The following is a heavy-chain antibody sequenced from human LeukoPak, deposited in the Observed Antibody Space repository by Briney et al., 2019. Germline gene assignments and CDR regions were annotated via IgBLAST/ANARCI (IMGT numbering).Heavy chain of an antibody. CDR3: AREDSSGLYYFDY. V-gene: IGHV1-2*02. Sequence: GASVKVSCKASGYTFTGHYMHWVRQAPGQGLEWMGWINPNSGGTNYAQKFQGRVTMTRDTSISTAYMELSRLRSDDTAVYYCAREDSSGLYYFDYWGQGTLVTVSS. CDR2: INPNSGGT. J-gene: IGHJ4*02. CDR1: GYTFTGHY. D-gene: IGHD3-22*01.